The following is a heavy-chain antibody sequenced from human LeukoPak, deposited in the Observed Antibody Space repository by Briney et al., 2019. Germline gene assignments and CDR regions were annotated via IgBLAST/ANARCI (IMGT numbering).Heavy chain of an antibody. V-gene: IGHV1-46*01. D-gene: IGHD3-22*01. CDR3: ADSSGSLYLLYN. CDR2: INPSGGST. J-gene: IGHJ4*02. Sequence: GASVKVSCKASGYTFTSYYMYWVRQAPGQGLEWMGIINPSGGSTSYAQKFQGRVTMTRDTSTSTVYMELSSLRSEDTAVYYCADSSGSLYLLYNWGQGTLVTVSS. CDR1: GYTFTSYY.